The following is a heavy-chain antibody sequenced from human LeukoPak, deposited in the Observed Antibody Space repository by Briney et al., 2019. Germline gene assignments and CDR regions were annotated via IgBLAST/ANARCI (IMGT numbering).Heavy chain of an antibody. J-gene: IGHJ4*02. D-gene: IGHD1-1*01. CDR1: GFTFSSYA. CDR2: ISGSGGST. CDR3: ARDSPSARNEGLDY. V-gene: IGHV3-23*01. Sequence: GGSLRLSCAASGFTFSSYAMSWVRQAPGKGLEWVSAISGSGGSTYYADSVKGRFTISRDNSKNTLYLQMNSLRAEDTAVYYCARDSPSARNEGLDYWGQGTLVTVSS.